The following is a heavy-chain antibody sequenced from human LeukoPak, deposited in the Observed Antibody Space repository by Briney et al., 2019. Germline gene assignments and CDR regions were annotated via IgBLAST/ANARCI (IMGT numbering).Heavy chain of an antibody. D-gene: IGHD2-15*01. CDR2: IYHSGST. J-gene: IGHJ4*02. CDR1: GGSISSGGYS. CDR3: ATSYCSGGSCYSFRKTFFDY. Sequence: SETLSLTCAVSGGSISSGGYSWSWIRQPPGKGLEWIGYIYHSGSTYYNPSLKSRVTISVDTSKNQFSLKLSSVTAADTAVYYCATSYCSGGSCYSFRKTFFDYWGQGTLVTVSS. V-gene: IGHV4-30-2*03.